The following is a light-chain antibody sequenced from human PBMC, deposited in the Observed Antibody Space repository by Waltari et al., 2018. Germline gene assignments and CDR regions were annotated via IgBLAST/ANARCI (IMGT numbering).Light chain of an antibody. J-gene: IGLJ3*02. Sequence: QLVLTQSPSASASLGASVKLTCTLDSGHSSNIIPWLQQQPEKGPRYLMRVNSDGSHSKGDEIPDRFSGSSSGAERYLTISSLQSEDEADYYCQTGGHGTWVFGGGTKLTVL. CDR2: VNSDGSH. CDR3: QTGGHGTWV. V-gene: IGLV4-69*01. CDR1: SGHSSNI.